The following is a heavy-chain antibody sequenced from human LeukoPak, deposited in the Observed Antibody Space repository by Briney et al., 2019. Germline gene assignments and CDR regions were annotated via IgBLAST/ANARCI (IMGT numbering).Heavy chain of an antibody. CDR2: IGPDGGTT. CDR1: GFTFNTYG. J-gene: IGHJ4*02. CDR3: ARGAQLTDY. Sequence: GGSLRLSCAASGFTFNTYGMHWVRQAPGKGLEYVSGIGPDGGTTYYANSVKGRFTISRDNSKNMVYLQMGSLRADDMAVYYCARGAQLTDYWGQGILVTVSS. D-gene: IGHD6-13*01. V-gene: IGHV3-64*01.